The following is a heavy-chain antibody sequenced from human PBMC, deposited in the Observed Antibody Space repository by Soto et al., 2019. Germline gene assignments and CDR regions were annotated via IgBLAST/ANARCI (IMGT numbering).Heavy chain of an antibody. Sequence: ASVKVSCKASGYTFTGYYMHWVRQAPGQGLEWMGWINPNSGGTNYAQKFQGWVTMTRDTSISTAYMELSRLRSDDTAVYYCARGACSGGSCYRTDAFDIWGQGTMVTVS. D-gene: IGHD2-15*01. CDR2: INPNSGGT. V-gene: IGHV1-2*04. CDR3: ARGACSGGSCYRTDAFDI. CDR1: GYTFTGYY. J-gene: IGHJ3*02.